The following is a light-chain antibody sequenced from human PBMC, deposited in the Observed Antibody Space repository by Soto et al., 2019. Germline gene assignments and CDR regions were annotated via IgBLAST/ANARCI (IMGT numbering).Light chain of an antibody. V-gene: IGKV3-11*01. CDR2: DAS. CDR1: QKISNY. J-gene: IGKJ2*01. CDR3: QQRSNRL. Sequence: EVVLTQSPATLSLSPGERATLSCRASQKISNYLAWYQQKPAQAPRLLIYDASNRAAGIPASFSGSGSGTEFNITRGSLASEDFSVYYYQQRSNRLFGQGTKLEIK.